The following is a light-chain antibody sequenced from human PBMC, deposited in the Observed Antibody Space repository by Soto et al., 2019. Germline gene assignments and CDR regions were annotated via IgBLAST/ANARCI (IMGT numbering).Light chain of an antibody. CDR3: QAWDSSNVV. J-gene: IGLJ2*01. CDR2: QDS. Sequence: SYELTQPPSVSVSPGQTASITCSGDKLGDKYACWYQQKPGQSPVLVIYQDSKRPSGIPGRISGSKSGNTATLTISGTQGMDEADYYCQAWDSSNVVFGGGTKLTVL. CDR1: KLGDKY. V-gene: IGLV3-1*01.